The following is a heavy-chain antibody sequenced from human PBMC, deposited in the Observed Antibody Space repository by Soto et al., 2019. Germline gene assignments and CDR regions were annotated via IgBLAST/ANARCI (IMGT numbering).Heavy chain of an antibody. D-gene: IGHD2-2*02. CDR2: ISGSGGST. J-gene: IGHJ4*02. V-gene: IGHV3-23*01. Sequence: EVQLLDSWGDLVQPGGSLRLSCAASGFTFSNYVMSWVRQAPGTGLEWVSAISGSGGSTYYADSVKGRFTISRDNSKNTLYLQMHSLRAEDTAVYYCAKRPASINTFDYWGQGTLVTVSS. CDR1: GFTFSNYV. CDR3: AKRPASINTFDY.